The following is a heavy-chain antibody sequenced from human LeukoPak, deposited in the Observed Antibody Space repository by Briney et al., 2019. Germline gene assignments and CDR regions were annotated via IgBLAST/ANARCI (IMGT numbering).Heavy chain of an antibody. CDR3: AKGPLRGTAAAIDY. CDR2: ISYDGRNI. J-gene: IGHJ4*02. V-gene: IGHV3-30*18. D-gene: IGHD2-2*01. CDR1: GFTFNNYG. Sequence: GGSLRLSCAASGFTFNNYGVHWVRQAPGKGLEWVAVISYDGRNIHYPDSVKGRFTISRDISTDTLWLQMDSLRTEDTAVYYCAKGPLRGTAAAIDYWGQGTLVTVSS.